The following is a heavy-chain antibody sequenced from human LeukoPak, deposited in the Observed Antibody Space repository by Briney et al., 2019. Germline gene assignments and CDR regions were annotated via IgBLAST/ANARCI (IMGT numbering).Heavy chain of an antibody. V-gene: IGHV3-23*01. D-gene: IGHD2/OR15-2a*01. Sequence: GGSLRLSCAASGFAFNSYAMTWVRQAPGKGLEWVSCARGSGDSTYYADSVKGRFTISRDNSKNTLYLQMNSLRAEDTAVYYCAKDLFYGYPSPPFDYWGQEPWSPSPQ. CDR1: GFAFNSYA. J-gene: IGHJ4*01. CDR2: ARGSGDST. CDR3: AKDLFYGYPSPPFDY.